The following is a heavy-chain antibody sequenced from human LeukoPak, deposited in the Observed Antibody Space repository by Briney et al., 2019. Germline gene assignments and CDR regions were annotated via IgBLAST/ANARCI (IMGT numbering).Heavy chain of an antibody. CDR1: GFTLSSYS. CDR3: ARDRYDRSGYYDY. Sequence: PGGSLRLSCAASGFTLSSYSMNWVRQAPGKGLHWVSSISSSSSYIHYTDSVKGRFTISRDNTKRSLYLQMNSLRAEDTAVYYCARDRYDRSGYYDYWGQGTLVTVSS. D-gene: IGHD3-22*01. V-gene: IGHV3-21*01. J-gene: IGHJ4*02. CDR2: ISSSSSYI.